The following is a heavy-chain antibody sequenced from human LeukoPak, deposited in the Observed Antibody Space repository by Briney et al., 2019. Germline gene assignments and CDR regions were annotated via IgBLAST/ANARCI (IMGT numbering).Heavy chain of an antibody. D-gene: IGHD1-26*01. Sequence: AGGSLTLSCAASGFTFSSYSMIWVRQAPGKGLEWVSSISSSSSYIYYADSVKGRFTIPRHNAKNSLYLQMNSLRAEDTAVYYCARTVGAQDYWGQGTLVTVSS. J-gene: IGHJ4*02. V-gene: IGHV3-21*01. CDR3: ARTVGAQDY. CDR2: ISSSSSYI. CDR1: GFTFSSYS.